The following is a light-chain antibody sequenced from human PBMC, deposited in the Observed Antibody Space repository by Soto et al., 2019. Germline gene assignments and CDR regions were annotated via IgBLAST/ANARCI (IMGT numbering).Light chain of an antibody. CDR2: LGS. CDR1: QSLLHGSGFNY. J-gene: IGKJ3*01. V-gene: IGKV2-28*01. CDR3: MQTLQTPFT. Sequence: DVVMTQSPLSLPVTPGEPASISCRSSQSLLHGSGFNYLDWFLQKPGQSPQLLIYLGSNRASGVPDRSSGSTSGTDFTLHISRVEAEDVGVYYCMQTLQTPFTFGPGTKVHI.